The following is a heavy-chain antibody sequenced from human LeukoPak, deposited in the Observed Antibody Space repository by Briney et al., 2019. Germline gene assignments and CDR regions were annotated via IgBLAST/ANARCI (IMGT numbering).Heavy chain of an antibody. Sequence: ASVKVSCKVSGYTLNELSMHWVRQAPGKGLEWMGGFDPEDGETIYAQKFQGRVTMTEDTSTDTAYMELSSLRSEDTAVYYCATGPNDYGDYGAGFDYWGQGTLVTVSS. J-gene: IGHJ4*02. V-gene: IGHV1-24*01. CDR2: FDPEDGET. CDR3: ATGPNDYGDYGAGFDY. D-gene: IGHD4-17*01. CDR1: GYTLNELS.